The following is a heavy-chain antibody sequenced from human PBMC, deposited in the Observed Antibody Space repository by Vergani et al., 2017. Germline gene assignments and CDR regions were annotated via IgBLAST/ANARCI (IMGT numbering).Heavy chain of an antibody. J-gene: IGHJ6*02. V-gene: IGHV4-39*02. D-gene: IGHD2-15*01. CDR1: GGSITSSSYY. Sequence: QLHLQESGPGLVKPSETLSLTCTVSGGSITSSSYYWGWIRQPPGKGLEWIGNIYHSGGAYYNPSLKGRVTISVDTSKNQFSLEVTSVTAADTAVYYCARDRGVVVAATNYYYYYGMDVWGQGTTVTVSS. CDR3: ARDRGVVVAATNYYYYYGMDV. CDR2: IYHSGGA.